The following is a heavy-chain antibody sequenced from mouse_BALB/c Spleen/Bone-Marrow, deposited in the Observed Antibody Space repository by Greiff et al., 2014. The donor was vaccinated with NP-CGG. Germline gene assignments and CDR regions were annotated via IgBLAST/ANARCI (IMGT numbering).Heavy chain of an antibody. CDR2: ISYSGST. CDR3: ARSSSYDYDVGFAY. J-gene: IGHJ3*01. CDR1: GYSITRDYA. D-gene: IGHD2-4*01. V-gene: IGHV3-2*02. Sequence: VQLKESGPGLVKPSQSLSLTCIVTGYSITRDYAWNWIRQFPGNKLEWMGYISYSGSTTYNPSLESRISITRDTSKNQFFLQLNSVTTEDTATYYCARSSSYDYDVGFAYRGQGTLVTVSA.